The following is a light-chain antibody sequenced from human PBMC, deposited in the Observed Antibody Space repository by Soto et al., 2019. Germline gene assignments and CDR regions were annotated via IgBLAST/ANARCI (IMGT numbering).Light chain of an antibody. V-gene: IGKV3-20*01. CDR2: DAS. Sequence: IVLTPTPAILSLRPGVRARLFCRASQSVSSYLAWYQQKPGQAPRLLIYDASNRATGIPARFSGSGSGTDFTLTISRLEPEDFAVYYCQQYGSSGTFGQGTKVDIK. CDR1: QSVSSY. CDR3: QQYGSSGT. J-gene: IGKJ1*01.